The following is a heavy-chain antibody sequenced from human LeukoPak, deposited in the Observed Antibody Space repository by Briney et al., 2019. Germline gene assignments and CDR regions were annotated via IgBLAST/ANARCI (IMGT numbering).Heavy chain of an antibody. J-gene: IGHJ6*02. Sequence: ASVKVFCKASGHTFTGYYMHWVRQAPGQGLEWMGWMNPNSGGTNYAHKFQGRVTMTRDTSISTAYMELSRLRSDDTAVYYCARTRGVVVPAAMRMVVGPGHPATYGMDVCGQGTTVTVSS. D-gene: IGHD2-2*01. CDR2: MNPNSGGT. CDR1: GHTFTGYY. V-gene: IGHV1-2*02. CDR3: ARTRGVVVPAAMRMVVGPGHPATYGMDV.